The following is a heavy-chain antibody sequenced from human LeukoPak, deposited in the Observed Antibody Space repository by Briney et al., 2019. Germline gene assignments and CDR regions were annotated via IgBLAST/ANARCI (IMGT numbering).Heavy chain of an antibody. Sequence: PGGSLRLSCAASGFTFSSYGMHWVRQAPGKGLEWVAFIRYDGSNKYYADSVKGRFTISRDNSKNTLYLQMNSLRAEDTAVYYCAKDRSFGAGVRVATTLYYWGQGTLVTVSS. CDR2: IRYDGSNK. CDR1: GFTFSSYG. CDR3: AKDRSFGAGVRVATTLYY. D-gene: IGHD5-12*01. J-gene: IGHJ4*02. V-gene: IGHV3-30*02.